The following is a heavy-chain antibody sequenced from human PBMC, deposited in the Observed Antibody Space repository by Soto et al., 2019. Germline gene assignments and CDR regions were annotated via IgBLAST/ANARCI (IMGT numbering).Heavy chain of an antibody. Sequence: GGSLRLSCTASGFTFSSYAMSWVRQAPGKGLEWVSTISDSGGSTYYADSVKGRFTISRDNSKNTLYLQMNSLGAEDTAVYYCAKGQQWLDYYFDNWGQGTLVTVSS. CDR3: AKGQQWLDYYFDN. CDR2: ISDSGGST. J-gene: IGHJ4*02. V-gene: IGHV3-23*01. CDR1: GFTFSSYA. D-gene: IGHD6-19*01.